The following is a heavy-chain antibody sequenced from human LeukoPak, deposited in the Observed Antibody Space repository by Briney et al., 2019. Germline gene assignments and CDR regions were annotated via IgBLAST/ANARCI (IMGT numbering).Heavy chain of an antibody. Sequence: SETLSLTCAVYGGSFSGYYWSWIRQPPGKGLEWIGEINHSGSTNYNPSLKSRVTISLDTSKNQFSLTLTYVTAADTAVYYCARLGVIGRTFDYWGQGTLVTVSS. D-gene: IGHD1-14*01. CDR1: GGSFSGYY. J-gene: IGHJ4*02. CDR3: ARLGVIGRTFDY. CDR2: INHSGST. V-gene: IGHV4-34*01.